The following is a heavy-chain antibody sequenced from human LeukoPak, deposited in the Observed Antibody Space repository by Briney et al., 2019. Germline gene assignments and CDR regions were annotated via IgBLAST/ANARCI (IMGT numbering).Heavy chain of an antibody. D-gene: IGHD3-3*01. Sequence: SETLSLTCTVSGGSISSSSYYWGWIRQPPGKGLEWIGSIYYSGSTYYNPSLKSRVTISVDTSKNQFSLKLSSVTAADTAVYYCARDPRETTIFGVVIIGFDYWGQGTLVTVSS. V-gene: IGHV4-39*07. CDR1: GGSISSSSYY. J-gene: IGHJ4*02. CDR2: IYYSGST. CDR3: ARDPRETTIFGVVIIGFDY.